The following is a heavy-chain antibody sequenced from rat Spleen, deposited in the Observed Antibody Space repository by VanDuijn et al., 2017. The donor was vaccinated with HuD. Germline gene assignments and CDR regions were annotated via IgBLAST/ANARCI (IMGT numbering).Heavy chain of an antibody. CDR2: MWNGGGT. J-gene: IGHJ2*01. Sequence: QVQLKESGPDLVQPAQTLSLTCTVSGFSLTTYNVHWVRQPPGKGLEWMGAMWNGGGTDYDSAFKSRLSISRDTSKSQVFLKMNSLQTDDTAKYFCARHLDSGGYFDYWGQGVMVTVSS. CDR3: ARHLDSGGYFDY. V-gene: IGHV2-1*01. D-gene: IGHD1-11*01. CDR1: GFSLTTYN.